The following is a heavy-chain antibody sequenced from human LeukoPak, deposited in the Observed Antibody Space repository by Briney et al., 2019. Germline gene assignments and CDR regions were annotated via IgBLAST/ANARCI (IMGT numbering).Heavy chain of an antibody. V-gene: IGHV3-53*01. CDR3: ARALDRGELGFDY. D-gene: IGHD3-16*01. CDR1: GFTVSSNY. Sequence: PGGSLRLSCAASGFTVSSNYMSWVRQAPGKGLEWVSVIYSGGSTYYADSVKGRFTISRDNSKNTLYLQMNSLRAEDTAVYYCARALDRGELGFDYWGQGTLVTVSS. CDR2: IYSGGST. J-gene: IGHJ4*02.